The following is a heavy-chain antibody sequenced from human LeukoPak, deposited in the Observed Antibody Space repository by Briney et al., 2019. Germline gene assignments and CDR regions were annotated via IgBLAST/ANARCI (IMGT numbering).Heavy chain of an antibody. J-gene: IGHJ4*02. CDR2: ISGSGGST. V-gene: IGHV3-23*01. CDR3: AKGEYSSSSGKPYYFDY. D-gene: IGHD6-6*01. Sequence: GGSLRLSCAASGFTFSSYAMSWVRQAPGKGLEWVSAISGSGGSTYYADSVKGRFTISRDNSKNTLYLQMNSLRAEDTAVYYCAKGEYSSSSGKPYYFDYWGQGTLVTVSS. CDR1: GFTFSSYA.